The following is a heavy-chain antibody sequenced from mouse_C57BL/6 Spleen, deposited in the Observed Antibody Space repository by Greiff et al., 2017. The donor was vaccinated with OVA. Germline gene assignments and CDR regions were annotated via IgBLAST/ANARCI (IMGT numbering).Heavy chain of an antibody. V-gene: IGHV1-69*01. Sequence: QVQLQQPGAELVMPGASVKLSCKASGYTFTSYWMHWVKQRPGQGLEWIGEIDPSDSYTNYNQKFKGKSTLTVDKSSSTAYMQLSSLTSEDSAVYYCVRTGTFDYWGQGTTLTVSS. CDR2: IDPSDSYT. CDR1: GYTFTSYW. D-gene: IGHD4-1*01. J-gene: IGHJ2*01. CDR3: VRTGTFDY.